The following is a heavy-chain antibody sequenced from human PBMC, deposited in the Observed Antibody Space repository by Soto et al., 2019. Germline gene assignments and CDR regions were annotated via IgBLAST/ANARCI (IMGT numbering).Heavy chain of an antibody. CDR2: IYYSGST. Sequence: QVQLQESGPGLVKPSETLSLTCTVSGGSVSSGSYYWSWIRQPPGKGLEWIGYIYYSGSTNYNPSLKSRVTISVDTSKNQFALKLSSVTAADTAVYYCARDAPGISTRYYGMDVWGQGTTVTVSS. D-gene: IGHD1-1*01. J-gene: IGHJ6*02. CDR3: ARDAPGISTRYYGMDV. CDR1: GGSVSSGSYY. V-gene: IGHV4-61*01.